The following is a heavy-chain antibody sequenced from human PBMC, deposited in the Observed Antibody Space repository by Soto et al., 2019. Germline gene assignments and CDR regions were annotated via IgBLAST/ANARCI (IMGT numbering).Heavy chain of an antibody. D-gene: IGHD3-22*01. CDR1: GYTFTGHY. Sequence: ASVKVSCKASGYTFTGHYIHWVRQAPGQGLEWMGWINPNTGGTNYAQKFQGWVTMTRDTSISTAYMELSRMKSDDTAVYYCSARDSSDFDYWGQRTLVTVSS. J-gene: IGHJ4*02. CDR2: INPNTGGT. V-gene: IGHV1-2*04. CDR3: SARDSSDFDY.